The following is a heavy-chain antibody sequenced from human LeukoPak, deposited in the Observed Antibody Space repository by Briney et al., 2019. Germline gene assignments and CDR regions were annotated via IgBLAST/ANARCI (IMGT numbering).Heavy chain of an antibody. CDR1: GFTFSRYG. V-gene: IGHV3-23*01. CDR3: ARARSTRYFDY. J-gene: IGHJ4*02. CDR2: ITGSGSTT. Sequence: GGSLRLSCAASGFTFSRYGMSWVRQAPGKGLEWVSSITGSGSTTYYADSVKGRFTISRDNSKDMLYLQMNSLRDEDTAVYYCARARSTRYFDYWGQGTLVTVSS. D-gene: IGHD1-1*01.